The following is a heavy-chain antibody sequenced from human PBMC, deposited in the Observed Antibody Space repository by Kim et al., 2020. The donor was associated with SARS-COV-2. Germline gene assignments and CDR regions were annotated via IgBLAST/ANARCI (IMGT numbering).Heavy chain of an antibody. Sequence: SETLSLTCSVSGASVSTYYWSWIRQPPGKGLEWIGYFYYTGNINYNPSLKSRVTISGDISKNQFSLRLTSVTAADTALYYCARHGSSYEYFFDYWGQGT. D-gene: IGHD6-13*01. V-gene: IGHV4-59*02. J-gene: IGHJ4*02. CDR2: FYYTGNI. CDR1: GASVSTYY. CDR3: ARHGSSYEYFFDY.